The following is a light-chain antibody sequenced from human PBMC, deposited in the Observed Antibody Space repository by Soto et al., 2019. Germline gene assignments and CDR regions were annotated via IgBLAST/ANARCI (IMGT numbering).Light chain of an antibody. Sequence: EKVMTQSPAALSVSPGARATLSCRASQSVNSNLAWYQRKPGQAPRLLLYGASTRATGIPARFSGSASGTEFTLTISSLQSEDAAVYYCQQYNDWPLTFGGGNKVEIK. CDR1: QSVNSN. J-gene: IGKJ4*01. CDR2: GAS. V-gene: IGKV3-15*01. CDR3: QQYNDWPLT.